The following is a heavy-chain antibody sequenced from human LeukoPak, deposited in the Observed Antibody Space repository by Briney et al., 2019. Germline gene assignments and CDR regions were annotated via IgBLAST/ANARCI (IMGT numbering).Heavy chain of an antibody. D-gene: IGHD3-10*01. Sequence: ASVKVSCKASGYTFTSYDINWVRQATGQGLEWMGWMNPNSGNTGYAQKFQGRVTMTRNTSISTAYMELSSLRSEDTAVYYCARGVGAYYYGSGSYPYNWFDPWGQGTLVTVSS. CDR2: MNPNSGNT. CDR3: ARGVGAYYYGSGSYPYNWFDP. V-gene: IGHV1-8*01. CDR1: GYTFTSYD. J-gene: IGHJ5*02.